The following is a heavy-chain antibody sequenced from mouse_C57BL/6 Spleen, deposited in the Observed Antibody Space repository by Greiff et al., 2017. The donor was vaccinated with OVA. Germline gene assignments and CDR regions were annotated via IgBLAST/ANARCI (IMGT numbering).Heavy chain of an antibody. D-gene: IGHD2-4*01. CDR1: GYSFTGYY. CDR3: ARYDYDGFDY. CDR2: INPSTGGT. V-gene: IGHV1-42*01. Sequence: VQLQQSGPELVKPGASVKISCKASGYSFTGYYMNWVKQSPEKSLEWIGEINPSTGGTTYNQKFKAKATLTVDKSSSTAYMQLKSLTSEDAAVDYCARYDYDGFDYWGQGTTLTVSS. J-gene: IGHJ2*01.